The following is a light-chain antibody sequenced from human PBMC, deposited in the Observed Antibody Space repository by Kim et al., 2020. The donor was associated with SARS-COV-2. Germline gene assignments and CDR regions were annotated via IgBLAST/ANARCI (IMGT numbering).Light chain of an antibody. V-gene: IGKV3-20*01. CDR1: QSISSSS. CDR2: GAS. CDR3: QHYDNLPPVT. J-gene: IGKJ4*01. Sequence: EIVLTQSPGTLSLSPGERATLSCRASQSISSSSLVWYQQKPGQAPSLLIYGASSRATGIPDRFSGSGSGTDFTLTISRLEPEDFAVYYCQHYDNLPPVTFGGGTKVDIK.